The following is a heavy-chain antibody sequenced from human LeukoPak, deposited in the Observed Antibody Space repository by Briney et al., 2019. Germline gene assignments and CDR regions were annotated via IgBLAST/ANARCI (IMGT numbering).Heavy chain of an antibody. CDR1: GYSENFYG. CDR2: ISAQHGQT. V-gene: IGHV1-18*01. J-gene: IGHJ4*02. D-gene: IGHD5-18*01. CDR3: ARGQKYIYGYTVTELGSRYFDY. Sequence: ASVKVSCKTSGYSENFYGITWVRQVAGQGLEWMGWISAQHGQTEYAPNSQDRVTMTTDTYTNTAYMELRSLRSDDTAVYYCARGQKYIYGYTVTELGSRYFDYWGQGTLVTVSS.